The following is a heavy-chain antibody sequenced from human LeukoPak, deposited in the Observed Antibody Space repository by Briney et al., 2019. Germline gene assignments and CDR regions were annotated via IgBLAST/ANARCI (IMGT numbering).Heavy chain of an antibody. J-gene: IGHJ4*02. CDR1: GDSVSSNSAA. Sequence: SQTLSLTCAISGDSVSSNSAAWNWIRQSPSRGLEWLGRTYYRSKWYNDYAVSVKSRITINPDTSKNQFSLQLNSVTPEDTAVYYCAGDSPSGSSGQGVYYFDYWGQGTLVTVSS. V-gene: IGHV6-1*01. D-gene: IGHD1-26*01. CDR3: AGDSPSGSSGQGVYYFDY. CDR2: TYYRSKWYN.